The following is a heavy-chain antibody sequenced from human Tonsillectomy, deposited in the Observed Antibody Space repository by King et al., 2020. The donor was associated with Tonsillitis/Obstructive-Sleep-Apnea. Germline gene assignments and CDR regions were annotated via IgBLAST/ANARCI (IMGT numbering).Heavy chain of an antibody. D-gene: IGHD2-15*01. J-gene: IGHJ4*02. Sequence: VQLVESGGGLVQPGGSLRLSCAASGFTFSSYEMNWVRQAPGKGLEWVSYISSSGSTIYYADSVKGPFTISRDNAKNSLYLQMNSLRAEDTAVYYCARGVDIVVALAAYGGGYFDYSGRGAPGTVSS. V-gene: IGHV3-48*03. CDR1: GFTFSSYE. CDR2: ISSSGSTI. CDR3: ARGVDIVVALAAYGGGYFDY.